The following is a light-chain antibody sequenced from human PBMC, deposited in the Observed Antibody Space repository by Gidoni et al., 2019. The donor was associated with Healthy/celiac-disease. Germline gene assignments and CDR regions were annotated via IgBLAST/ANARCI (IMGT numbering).Light chain of an antibody. CDR2: GAS. J-gene: IGKJ1*01. V-gene: IGKV3-20*01. Sequence: VLTQSPGTLSLSPGERATLSCRASQSVSSSYLAWYQQKPGQAPRLLIYGASSRATGIPDRFSGSGSGTDFTLTISRLEPEDFAVYYCQQYGSSPPWTFGQGTKVEIK. CDR1: QSVSSSY. CDR3: QQYGSSPPWT.